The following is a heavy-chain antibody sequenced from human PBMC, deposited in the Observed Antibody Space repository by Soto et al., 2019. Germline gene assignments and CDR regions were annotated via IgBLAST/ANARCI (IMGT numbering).Heavy chain of an antibody. CDR1: GGSISSGGSS. D-gene: IGHD6-19*01. Sequence: QLQLQESGSGLVKPSQTLSLTCAVSGGSISSGGSSWSWIRQPPGKGLEWIGYIYHSGSTYYNPSLKSRVTLSVDRSKNQFSLKLSSVTAADTAVYYCARAGDSSGPVALGYWGQGTLVTVSS. J-gene: IGHJ4*02. CDR2: IYHSGST. CDR3: ARAGDSSGPVALGY. V-gene: IGHV4-30-2*01.